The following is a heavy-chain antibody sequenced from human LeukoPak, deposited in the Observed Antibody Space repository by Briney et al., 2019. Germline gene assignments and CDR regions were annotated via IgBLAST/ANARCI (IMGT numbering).Heavy chain of an antibody. Sequence: SVKVSCKASGGTFSNYAISWVRQAPGQGLEWMGRIVPIFGTANYAQKFQGRVTITTDESTGTITTDESTGTAYMELSSLRSEDTAVYYCARHGSSGWHGPNYFDYWGQGTLVTVSS. CDR3: ARHGSSGWHGPNYFDY. CDR2: IVPIFGTA. V-gene: IGHV1-69*05. CDR1: GGTFSNYA. D-gene: IGHD6-19*01. J-gene: IGHJ4*02.